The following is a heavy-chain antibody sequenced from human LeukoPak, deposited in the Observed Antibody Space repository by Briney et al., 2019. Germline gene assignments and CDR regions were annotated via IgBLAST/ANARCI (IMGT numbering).Heavy chain of an antibody. CDR1: DLTFGTLP. CDR2: ISGSGGST. V-gene: IGHV3-23*01. CDR3: AKFHYYDSQGAFDI. D-gene: IGHD3-22*01. Sequence: GGSWGFPWPALDLTFGTLPLSWSARPPGGGLRWAQAISGSGGSTYYADSVKGRFTISRDNSKNTLYLQMNSLRAEDTAVYYCAKFHYYDSQGAFDIWGQGTMATVSS. J-gene: IGHJ3*02.